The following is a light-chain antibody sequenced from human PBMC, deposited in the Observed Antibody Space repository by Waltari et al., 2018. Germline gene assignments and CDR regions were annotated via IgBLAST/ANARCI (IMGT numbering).Light chain of an antibody. CDR1: SSAIGGYNR. CDR2: EVN. V-gene: IGLV2-14*01. J-gene: IGLJ1*01. Sequence: QAALTQSPSVSGSPGQSVTISCTGTSSAIGGYNRVSWYQHHPGKAPKLMIYEVNNRPSGVSDRFSGSKSGNTASLIISGLQAEDEADYYCSSYASSSTFIFGAGTRLTVL. CDR3: SSYASSSTFI.